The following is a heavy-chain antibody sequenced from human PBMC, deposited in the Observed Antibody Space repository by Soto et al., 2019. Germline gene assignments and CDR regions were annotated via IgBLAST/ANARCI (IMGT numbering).Heavy chain of an antibody. CDR1: GFTFSSYW. J-gene: IGHJ4*02. CDR2: INSDGSST. CDR3: ASMAGTYPE. V-gene: IGHV3-74*01. D-gene: IGHD1-26*01. Sequence: GGSLRLSCAASGFTFSSYWMHWVRQAPGKGLVWVSRINSDGSSTSYADSVKGRFTISRDNAKNIVYLQMSSLRAEDTALYYCASMAGTYPEWGQGTLVTVSS.